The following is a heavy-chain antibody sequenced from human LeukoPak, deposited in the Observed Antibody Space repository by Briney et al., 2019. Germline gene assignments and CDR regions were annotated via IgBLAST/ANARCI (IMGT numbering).Heavy chain of an antibody. D-gene: IGHD2-2*01. Sequence: ASVKVSCKASGYTFTGYYMHWVRQAPGQGLEWMGWINPNSGGTNYAQKFQGRVTMTRDTSISTAYMELSRLRSDDTAVYYCAREGGGCSSTSCYQDYWGQGTLVTVSS. CDR3: AREGGGCSSTSCYQDY. CDR1: GYTFTGYY. V-gene: IGHV1-2*02. J-gene: IGHJ4*02. CDR2: INPNSGGT.